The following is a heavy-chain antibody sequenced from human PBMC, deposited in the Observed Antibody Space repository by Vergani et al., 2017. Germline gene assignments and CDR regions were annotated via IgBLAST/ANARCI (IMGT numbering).Heavy chain of an antibody. CDR1: GVSIISSRYY. V-gene: IGHV4-39*01. CDR3: ARHVSHTAGDY. D-gene: IGHD5-18*01. CDR2: IYYNGGT. J-gene: IGHJ4*02. Sequence: QVQLQESGPRLVKPSETLSLTCSVSGVSIISSRYYWVWVRQPPGKGLEWVGNIYYNGGTDYNPPLKSRVTISVDTSKNQFSLKLNSVTVADTAVYYCARHVSHTAGDYWGQGTLVTVSS.